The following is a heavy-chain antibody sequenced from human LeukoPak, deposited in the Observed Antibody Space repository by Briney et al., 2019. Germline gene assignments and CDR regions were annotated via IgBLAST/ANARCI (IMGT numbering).Heavy chain of an antibody. D-gene: IGHD6-19*01. J-gene: IGHJ3*02. Sequence: PGGSLRLSCAASGFTFSSSAMSWVRQAPGKGLEWVSNISGRGSGGTTYYADSVKGRFTISRDNSKNTLYLQMNSLRAEDTAVYYCAKDRWLASDAFDIWGQGTMVTVSS. CDR1: GFTFSSSA. CDR3: AKDRWLASDAFDI. CDR2: ISGRGSGGTT. V-gene: IGHV3-23*01.